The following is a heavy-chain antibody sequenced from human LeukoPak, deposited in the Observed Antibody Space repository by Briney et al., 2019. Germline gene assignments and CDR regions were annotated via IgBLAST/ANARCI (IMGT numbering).Heavy chain of an antibody. Sequence: SETLSLTCAVYGGSFSGYYWSWIRQPPGKGLEWIGEINHSGSTNYNPSLKSRVTISVDTSKNQFSLKLSSVTAADTAVYYCARDLGASYGGNAFDIWGQGTMVTVSS. CDR1: GGSFSGYY. CDR2: INHSGST. D-gene: IGHD4-23*01. J-gene: IGHJ3*02. V-gene: IGHV4-34*01. CDR3: ARDLGASYGGNAFDI.